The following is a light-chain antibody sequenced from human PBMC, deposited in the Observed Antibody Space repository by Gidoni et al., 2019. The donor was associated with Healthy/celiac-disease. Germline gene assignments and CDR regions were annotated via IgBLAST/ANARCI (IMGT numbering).Light chain of an antibody. J-gene: IGKJ2*01. CDR2: DAS. V-gene: IGKV1-39*01. CDR3: QQSYSTPYT. Sequence: IQLTQSPSSLSASVGERVTITCRASQSISSYLNWYQQKPGKAPNLLIYDASSLQSGVPSRFSGSGSGTDFTLTISSLQPEDFATYYCQQSYSTPYTFGQGTRLEIK. CDR1: QSISSY.